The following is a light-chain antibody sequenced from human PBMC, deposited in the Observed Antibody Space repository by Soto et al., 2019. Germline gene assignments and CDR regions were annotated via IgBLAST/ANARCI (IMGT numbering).Light chain of an antibody. CDR3: SSYAGSNNWV. CDR1: VSHVGGYNF. Sequence: QSVLTQPPSASGSPGQSVTISCTGTVSHVGGYNFVSWYQQHPGKAPKLMIYEVNKRPSGVPDRFSGSRSSNTASLTVSGLQGEDEADYYCSSYAGSNNWVFGGGTKVTVL. CDR2: EVN. J-gene: IGLJ3*02. V-gene: IGLV2-8*01.